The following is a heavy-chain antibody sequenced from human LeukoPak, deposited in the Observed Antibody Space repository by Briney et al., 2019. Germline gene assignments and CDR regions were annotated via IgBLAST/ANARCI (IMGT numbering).Heavy chain of an antibody. D-gene: IGHD3-10*02. CDR3: AELGITMIGGV. J-gene: IGHJ6*04. V-gene: IGHV3-20*04. Sequence: GGPLRLSCAASGFTFDDYGMSWVRQAPGKGLEWVSGINWNGGSTGYADSVKGRFTISRDNAKNSLYLQMNSLRAEDTAVYYCAELGITMIGGVWGKGTTVTISS. CDR1: GFTFDDYG. CDR2: INWNGGST.